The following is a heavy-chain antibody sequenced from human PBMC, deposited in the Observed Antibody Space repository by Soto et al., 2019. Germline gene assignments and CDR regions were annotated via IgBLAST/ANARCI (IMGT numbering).Heavy chain of an antibody. J-gene: IGHJ5*02. CDR3: ARRVLGHSSWYNWFDP. V-gene: IGHV4-4*02. Sequence: SETLSLTCAVSGGSISSSNWWSWVRQPPGKGLEWIGEIYHSGSTNYNPSLKSRVTISVDKSKNQFSLKLSSVTAADTAVYYCARRVLGHSSWYNWFDPWGQGTVVTVSS. D-gene: IGHD6-13*01. CDR1: GGSISSSNW. CDR2: IYHSGST.